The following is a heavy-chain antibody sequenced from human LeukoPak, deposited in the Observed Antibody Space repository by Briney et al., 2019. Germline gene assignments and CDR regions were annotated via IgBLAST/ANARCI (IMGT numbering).Heavy chain of an antibody. J-gene: IGHJ4*02. CDR3: ARAALKGSYYLDY. CDR2: ISSSSSYI. V-gene: IGHV3-21*01. D-gene: IGHD3-10*01. Sequence: GGSLRLSCAASGFTFSSYSMSWVRQAPGKGLEWVSSISSSSSYIYYADSVKGRFTISRDNAKNSLYLQMNSLRAEDTAVYYCARAALKGSYYLDYWGQGTLVTVSS. CDR1: GFTFSSYS.